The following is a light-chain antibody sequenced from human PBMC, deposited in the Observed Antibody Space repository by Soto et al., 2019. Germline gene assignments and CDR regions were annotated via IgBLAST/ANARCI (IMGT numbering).Light chain of an antibody. J-gene: IGKJ1*01. Sequence: IVLTQSPGTLSLSPGERATLSCRASQSVSSDYLAWYQQKPGQAPRLLMYGASNRFTGIPDRFSGSGSGTDFTLTISRLEPEDSAVYYCQKYGSSPRFGQGTKVEIK. CDR3: QKYGSSPR. CDR2: GAS. V-gene: IGKV3-20*01. CDR1: QSVSSDY.